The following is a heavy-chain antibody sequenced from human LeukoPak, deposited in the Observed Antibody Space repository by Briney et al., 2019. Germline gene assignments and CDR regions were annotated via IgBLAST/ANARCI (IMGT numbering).Heavy chain of an antibody. V-gene: IGHV3-9*01. Sequence: PGRSLRLSCAASGFTFDDYAMHWVRQAPGKGLEWVSGISWNSGSIGYADSVKGRFTISRDNAKNSLYLQMNSLRAEDTALYYCAKGASSGIEYWYFDLWGRGTLVTVSS. CDR3: AKGASSGIEYWYFDL. J-gene: IGHJ2*01. CDR1: GFTFDDYA. D-gene: IGHD6-19*01. CDR2: ISWNSGSI.